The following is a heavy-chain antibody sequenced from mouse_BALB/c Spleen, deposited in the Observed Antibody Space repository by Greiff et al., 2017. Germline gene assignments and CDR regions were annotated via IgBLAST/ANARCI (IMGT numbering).Heavy chain of an antibody. CDR1: GYNFTSYW. Sequence: QVQLQQPGAELVKPGTSVKLSCKASGYNFTSYWINWVKLRPGQGLEWIGDIYPGSGSTNYNEKFKSKATLTVDTSSSTAYMQLSSLASEDSALYYCARVDGYYVGFAYWGQGTLVTVSA. J-gene: IGHJ3*01. CDR2: IYPGSGST. V-gene: IGHV1-55*01. CDR3: ARVDGYYVGFAY. D-gene: IGHD2-3*01.